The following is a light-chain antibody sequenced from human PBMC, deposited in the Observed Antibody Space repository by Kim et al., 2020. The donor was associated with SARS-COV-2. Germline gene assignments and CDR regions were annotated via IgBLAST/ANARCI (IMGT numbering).Light chain of an antibody. CDR3: QQRSTWPV. Sequence: LSSSPRDRAPLPGRASQTVSSHFAWYQQKPGQDPSLLIYDTSDRATGSPARCRGSGSGIDFTLTISSPEPEDFAVYYCQQRSTWPVFGGGTNLEI. V-gene: IGKV3-11*01. J-gene: IGKJ4*01. CDR1: QTVSSH. CDR2: DTS.